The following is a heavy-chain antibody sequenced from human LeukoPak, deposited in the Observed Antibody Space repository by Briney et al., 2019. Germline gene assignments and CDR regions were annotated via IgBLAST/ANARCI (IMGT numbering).Heavy chain of an antibody. CDR3: ARENWFDS. Sequence: GGPLRLSCSASGFTFSSYEMNWVRQAPGKGLEWISYISSSGSTIYYADSVKGRFTISRDNAKNSLYLQMNSLRAEDTAIYYCARENWFDSWGQGTLVTVSS. V-gene: IGHV3-48*03. CDR2: ISSSGSTI. CDR1: GFTFSSYE. J-gene: IGHJ5*01.